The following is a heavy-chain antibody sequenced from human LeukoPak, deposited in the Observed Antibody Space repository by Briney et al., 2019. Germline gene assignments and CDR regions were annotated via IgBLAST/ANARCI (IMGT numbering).Heavy chain of an antibody. V-gene: IGHV4-59*08. CDR3: ARHERDASLDHALDI. CDR1: GGSISSYY. CDR2: ICYSGST. D-gene: IGHD5-24*01. Sequence: KPSETLSLTCSVSGGSISSYYGSWIRQPPGMGLEWIGYICYSGSTSYNPSLKSRVTILVDTSKNQFSLKLSSVTAADTAVYYCARHERDASLDHALDIWGQGTMVTVSS. J-gene: IGHJ3*02.